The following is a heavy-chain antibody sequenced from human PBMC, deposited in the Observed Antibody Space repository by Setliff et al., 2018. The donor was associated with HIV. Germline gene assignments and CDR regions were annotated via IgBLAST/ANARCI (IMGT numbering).Heavy chain of an antibody. J-gene: IGHJ6*03. Sequence: PSETLSLTCAVYGGSLSGYYWTWIRQPPGKGLEWIGEINHSGSTNYNPSLKSRVTISVDTSKNQFSLKLSSVTAADTAVYYCARSVRSRFLEWLRREYYYYYMDVWGKGTTVTVSS. CDR3: ARSVRSRFLEWLRREYYYYYMDV. D-gene: IGHD3-3*01. V-gene: IGHV4-34*01. CDR2: INHSGST. CDR1: GGSLSGYY.